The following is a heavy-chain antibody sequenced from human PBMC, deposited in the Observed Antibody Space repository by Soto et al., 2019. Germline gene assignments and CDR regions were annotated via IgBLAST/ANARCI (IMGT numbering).Heavy chain of an antibody. V-gene: IGHV4-59*01. J-gene: IGHJ4*02. Sequence: SETLSLTCTVSGGSISSYYWSWIRQPPGKGLEWIGYIYYSGSTNYNPSLKSRVTISVDTSKNQFSLKLSSVTAADTAVYYCARPEIGEFWSGYYGSSGALDYWGQGTLVTVSS. CDR3: ARPEIGEFWSGYYGSSGALDY. D-gene: IGHD3-3*01. CDR1: GGSISSYY. CDR2: IYYSGST.